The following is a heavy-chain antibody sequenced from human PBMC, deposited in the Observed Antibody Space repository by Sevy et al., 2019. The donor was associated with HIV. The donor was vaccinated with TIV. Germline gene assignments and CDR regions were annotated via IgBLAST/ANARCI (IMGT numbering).Heavy chain of an antibody. Sequence: GGSLRLSCAASGFTFSSYSMNWVRQAPGKGLEWVSSISSSSSYIYYADSVKGRFTISRDNAKNSLYLQMNSLRAEDTAVYYCARVGDFWTHSLYYYAMDVWGQGTTVTVSS. J-gene: IGHJ6*02. CDR3: ARVGDFWTHSLYYYAMDV. V-gene: IGHV3-21*01. D-gene: IGHD3-3*01. CDR1: GFTFSSYS. CDR2: ISSSSSYI.